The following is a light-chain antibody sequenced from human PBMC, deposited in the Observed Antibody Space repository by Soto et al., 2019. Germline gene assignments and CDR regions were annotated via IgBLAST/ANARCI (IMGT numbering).Light chain of an antibody. V-gene: IGKV3-15*01. CDR1: QSVNIN. Sequence: EIVMTQSPATLSVSPGERATLSCRATQSVNINLAWYQQKPGQAPRLLIHSAITRATGIPARFSGSGSGTEFTLTISSLQSEDFAVYYCQQYDIWPQTFGQGTKVESK. CDR3: QQYDIWPQT. CDR2: SAI. J-gene: IGKJ1*01.